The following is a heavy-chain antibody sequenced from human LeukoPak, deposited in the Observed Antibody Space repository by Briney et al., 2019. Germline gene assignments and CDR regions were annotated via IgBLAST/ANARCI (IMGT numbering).Heavy chain of an antibody. CDR3: AKDPNGDYVGAFDD. D-gene: IGHD4-17*01. V-gene: IGHV3-23*01. CDR1: GLTFSNYA. Sequence: GGSLRLSCAASGLTFSNYAMTWVRQAPGKGLEWVSSIVGSGDGTNYADSVKGRFTISRDNSKNTLYLRMNSPRVEDAAVYYCAKDPNGDYVGAFDDWGQGTMVTVSS. CDR2: IVGSGDGT. J-gene: IGHJ3*01.